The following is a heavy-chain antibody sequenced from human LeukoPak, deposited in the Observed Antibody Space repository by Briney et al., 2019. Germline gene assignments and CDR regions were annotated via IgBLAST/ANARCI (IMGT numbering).Heavy chain of an antibody. CDR2: ISWNSGSI. CDR1: GFTFDDCA. CDR3: AREVSGGNRIFDY. V-gene: IGHV3-9*01. Sequence: GGSLRLSCAASGFTFDDCAMHWVRQAPGKGLEWVSGISWNSGSIGYADSVKGRFTISRDNAKNSLYLQMNSLRAEDTAVYYCAREVSGGNRIFDYWGQGTLVTVSS. J-gene: IGHJ4*02. D-gene: IGHD2-15*01.